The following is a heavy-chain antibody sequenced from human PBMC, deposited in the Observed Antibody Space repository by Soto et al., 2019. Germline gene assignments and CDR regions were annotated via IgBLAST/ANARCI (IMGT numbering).Heavy chain of an antibody. Sequence: QVHLVQSGTQVKKPGSSVRVSCRASGGSVSDYAINWVRQAPGQGLEWVGGIIPLFERTEYAQSLQGRVTITADEPTSTAFMELSSLKSEDTAVFYCARGYCSGGNCYSGMDVWGQGTMVTVSS. CDR2: IIPLFERT. V-gene: IGHV1-69*01. J-gene: IGHJ6*02. CDR3: ARGYCSGGNCYSGMDV. CDR1: GGSVSDYA. D-gene: IGHD2-15*01.